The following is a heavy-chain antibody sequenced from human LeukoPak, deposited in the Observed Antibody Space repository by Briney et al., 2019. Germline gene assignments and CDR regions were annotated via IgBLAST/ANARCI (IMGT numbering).Heavy chain of an antibody. J-gene: IGHJ5*02. V-gene: IGHV4-34*01. D-gene: IGHD2-2*02. Sequence: PSETLSLTCAVYGGSFSGYYWSWIRQPPGKGLEWIGEINHSGSTNYNPSLKSRVTISVDTPKNQFSLKLSSVTAADTAVYYCARVVRRYCSSTSCYKWDNWFDPWGQGTLVTVSS. CDR2: INHSGST. CDR3: ARVVRRYCSSTSCYKWDNWFDP. CDR1: GGSFSGYY.